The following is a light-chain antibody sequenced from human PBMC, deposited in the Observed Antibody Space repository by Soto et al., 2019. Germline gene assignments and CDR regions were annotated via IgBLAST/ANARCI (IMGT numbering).Light chain of an antibody. CDR1: QSVGSNY. CDR3: QQYAGSPWT. CDR2: AVS. V-gene: IGKV3-20*01. J-gene: IGKJ1*01. Sequence: EIVLTQSPGTLSLSPGERATLSCRASQSVGSNYLAWYQQKPGQAPRLLIYAVSSRATGIPDRFSGGGSGTDFALTISRLEPEDFAVYYCQQYAGSPWTFGQGTQVEIK.